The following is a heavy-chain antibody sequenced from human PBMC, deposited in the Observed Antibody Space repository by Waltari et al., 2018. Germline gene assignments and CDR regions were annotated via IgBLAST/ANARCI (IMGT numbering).Heavy chain of an antibody. V-gene: IGHV1-2*02. D-gene: IGHD3-3*01. J-gene: IGHJ6*03. CDR2: ISPKSGDT. CDR3: ARGDFRLSYYYMDV. CDR1: GYTFTGYY. Sequence: QVQLVQSGAEVKKPGASVKVSCKASGYTFTGYYIHWVRQAPGQGLEWMGWISPKSGDTNYAQKFQGRVTMTRDTSTTTAYMELSRLTSDDTAVFYCARGDFRLSYYYMDVWGKGTTVTVSS.